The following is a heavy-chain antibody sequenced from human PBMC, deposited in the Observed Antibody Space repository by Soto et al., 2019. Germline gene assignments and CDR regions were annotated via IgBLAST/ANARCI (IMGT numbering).Heavy chain of an antibody. CDR1: GYTISSGYY. CDR3: ATTGGRVGYYGMDV. Sequence: SETLSLTCAVSGYTISSGYYWGWIRQPPGKGLEWIGGSYHSGSTYYNPSLKSRVTISVDTSKNQFSLKLSSVTAADTAVYYCATTGGRVGYYGMDVWGQGTTVTVSS. D-gene: IGHD3-16*01. J-gene: IGHJ6*02. CDR2: SYHSGST. V-gene: IGHV4-38-2*01.